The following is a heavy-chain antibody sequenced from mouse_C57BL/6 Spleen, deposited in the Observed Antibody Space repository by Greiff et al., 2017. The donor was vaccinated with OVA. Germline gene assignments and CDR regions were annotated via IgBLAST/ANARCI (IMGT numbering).Heavy chain of an antibody. CDR1: GYTFTSYD. D-gene: IGHD2-3*01. CDR2: IYPRDGST. V-gene: IGHV1-85*01. J-gene: IGHJ4*01. CDR3: ARNEFDGYSFMDY. Sequence: QVQLKESGPELVKPGASVKLSCKASGYTFTSYDINWVKQRPGQGLEWIGWIYPRDGSTKYNEKFKGKATLTVDTSSSTAYMELHSLTSEDSAVYFCARNEFDGYSFMDYWGQGTSVTVSS.